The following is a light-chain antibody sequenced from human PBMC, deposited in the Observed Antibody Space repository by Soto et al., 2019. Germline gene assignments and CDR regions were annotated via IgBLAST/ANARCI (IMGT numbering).Light chain of an antibody. CDR1: SSDVGRYNY. V-gene: IGLV2-14*01. J-gene: IGLJ1*01. Sequence: QSALTQPASVSGSPVQSITISCTGTSSDVGRYNYVSWYQQHAGKPPKLMIYDVSNRPSGVSNRFSGSKSGNPVSLTISVQLTEDEADYYCISYTSRRTSVFGTGTNLTVL. CDR3: ISYTSRRTSV. CDR2: DVS.